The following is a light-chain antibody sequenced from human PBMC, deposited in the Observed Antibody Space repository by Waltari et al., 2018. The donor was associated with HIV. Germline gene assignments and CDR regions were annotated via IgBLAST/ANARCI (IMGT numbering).Light chain of an antibody. CDR2: GVN. Sequence: QSALTQPPSASGSPGQSVTFSCTGTSRDVGAYNFVSWYQQHPGKAPRHIIYGVNRRPSGGPDRFSGSESGNTASLTVSGLQADDEADYYCSSYAGPNHLLFGGGTKLTVL. CDR1: SRDVGAYNF. CDR3: SSYAGPNHLL. J-gene: IGLJ2*01. V-gene: IGLV2-8*01.